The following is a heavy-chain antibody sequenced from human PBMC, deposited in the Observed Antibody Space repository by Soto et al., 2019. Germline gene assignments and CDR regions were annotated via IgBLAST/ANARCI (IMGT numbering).Heavy chain of an antibody. J-gene: IGHJ4*02. D-gene: IGHD2-15*01. V-gene: IGHV4-31*03. CDR2: IYYSGST. Sequence: PSETLSLTCTVSGGSISSGGYYWRWIRQHPGKGLEWIGYIYYSGSTYYNPSLKSRVTISVDTSKNQFSLKLSSVTAADTAVYYCARDSITNGNLVVLRDWGQGTLVTVSS. CDR3: ARDSITNGNLVVLRD. CDR1: GGSISSGGYY.